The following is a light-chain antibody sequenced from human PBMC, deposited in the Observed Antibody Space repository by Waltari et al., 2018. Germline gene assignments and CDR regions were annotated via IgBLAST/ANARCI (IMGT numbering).Light chain of an antibody. Sequence: EIVLTQSPATLSLSPGQGATLSCRASQSVNTKLAWYQQKPGQAPRLLIYDAYNRATGIPGRFSGRGSGTDFTLTISSLEPEDFAVYYCQQRSNWPPMYTFGQGTKLEIK. CDR3: QQRSNWPPMYT. CDR1: QSVNTK. V-gene: IGKV3-11*01. CDR2: DAY. J-gene: IGKJ2*01.